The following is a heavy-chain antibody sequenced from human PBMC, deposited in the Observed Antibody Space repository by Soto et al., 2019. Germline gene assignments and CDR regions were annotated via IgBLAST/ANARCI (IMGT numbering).Heavy chain of an antibody. CDR2: IYYSGST. V-gene: IGHV4-39*01. CDR1: GGSISSSEYY. D-gene: IGHD3-10*01. J-gene: IGHJ4*02. Sequence: KPSETLSLTCTVSGGSISSSEYYWGWIRQPPGKGLEWIGSIYYSGSTYYNPSLKSRVTISIASSKKEFSLKLTSVTAADTAVYYCARRYGAGFDYWGQGTLVTVSS. CDR3: ARRYGAGFDY.